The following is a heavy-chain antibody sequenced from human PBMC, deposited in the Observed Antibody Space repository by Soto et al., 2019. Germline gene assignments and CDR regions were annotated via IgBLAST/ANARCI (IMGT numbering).Heavy chain of an antibody. CDR2: IYPGDSDT. Sequence: EVQLVQSGAEVKKPGESLKISCKGSGYSFTSYWIGWVRQMPGKGLEWIGIIYPGDSDTRYSPSFQGQVTISADKSISPADLQWSSMNALDTAMYYPASQRLRSSKLLLFGELLSWFDPWGQGNLVTVSS. J-gene: IGHJ5*02. CDR1: GYSFTSYW. CDR3: ASQRLRSSKLLLFGELLSWFDP. D-gene: IGHD3-10*01. V-gene: IGHV5-51*03.